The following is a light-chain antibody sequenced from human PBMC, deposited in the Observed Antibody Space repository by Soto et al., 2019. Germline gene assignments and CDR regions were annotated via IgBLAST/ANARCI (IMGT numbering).Light chain of an antibody. CDR3: SSYAGSTKWV. V-gene: IGLV2-8*01. J-gene: IGLJ3*02. CDR1: SSDVGAYNH. Sequence: QSVLTQPPSASGSPGQSVAISCTGTSSDVGAYNHVSWYQQQPGKAPKLIICEVNKRPSGVPDRFSGSKSGNTAPLTVSGLQAEDEADYYCSSYAGSTKWVFGGGTKLTVL. CDR2: EVN.